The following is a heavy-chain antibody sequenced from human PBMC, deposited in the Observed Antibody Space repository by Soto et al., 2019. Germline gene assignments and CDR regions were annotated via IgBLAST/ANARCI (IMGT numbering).Heavy chain of an antibody. J-gene: IGHJ4*02. CDR2: ISPMFGAA. Sequence: QVQLVQSGAEMKKPGSSVKVSCQSSGGTFNTYAINWVRQAPGQGPEWMGDISPMFGAANYAPKFQGRVNITADESTGTSYMQLSSLTSEDTALYFCAREVQVHTPAFVYWGQGTLVTVS. CDR3: AREVQVHTPAFVY. V-gene: IGHV1-69*19. CDR1: GGTFNTYA. D-gene: IGHD3-10*01.